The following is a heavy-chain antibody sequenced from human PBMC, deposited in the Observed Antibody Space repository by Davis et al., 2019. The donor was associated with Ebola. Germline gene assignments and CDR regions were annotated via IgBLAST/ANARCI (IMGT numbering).Heavy chain of an antibody. J-gene: IGHJ3*02. D-gene: IGHD3-3*01. CDR1: GFTFSSYW. Sequence: PGGSLRLSCAASGFTFSSYWMHWVRQAPGKGLVWVSRINSDGSTTSYADSVKGRFTISRDNAKNTLYLQMNSLRAEDTALYYCAKSVEWLLTSSDAFDIWGQGTMVTVSS. CDR2: INSDGSTT. V-gene: IGHV3-74*01. CDR3: AKSVEWLLTSSDAFDI.